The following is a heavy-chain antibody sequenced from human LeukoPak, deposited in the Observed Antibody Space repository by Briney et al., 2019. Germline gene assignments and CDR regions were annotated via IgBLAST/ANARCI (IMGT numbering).Heavy chain of an antibody. CDR1: GGSFSGYY. V-gene: IGHV4-34*01. CDR3: ARRSYGGNPDY. J-gene: IGHJ4*02. CDR2: INHSGST. Sequence: SETLSLTCAVYGGSFSGYYWSWIRQPPGKGLEWIGEINHSGSTNYNPSLKSRVTISVDTSKNQLSLKLSSVTAADTAVYYCARRSYGGNPDYWGQGTLVTVSS. D-gene: IGHD4-23*01.